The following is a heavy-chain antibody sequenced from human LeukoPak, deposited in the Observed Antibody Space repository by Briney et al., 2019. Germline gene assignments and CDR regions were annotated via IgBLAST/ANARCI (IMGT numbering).Heavy chain of an antibody. D-gene: IGHD3-22*01. CDR3: ARDPGDYYDSSGGY. J-gene: IGHJ4*02. CDR1: GYTFTSYA. V-gene: IGHV1-3*01. CDR2: INAGNGNT. Sequence: EASVKVSCKASGYTFTSYAMHWVRQAPGQRLEWMGWINAGNGNTKYSQKFQGRVTMTRDTSTSTVYMELSSLRSEDTAVYYCARDPGDYYDSSGGYWGQGTLVTVSS.